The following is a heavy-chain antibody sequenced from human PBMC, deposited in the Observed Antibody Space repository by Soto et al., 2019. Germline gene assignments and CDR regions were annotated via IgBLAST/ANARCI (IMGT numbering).Heavy chain of an antibody. CDR1: GGTFSSYA. Sequence: SVRVSCKASGGTFSSYAISWVRQAPGQGLEWMGGIIPIFGTANYAQKFQGRVTITADESTSTAYMELSSLRSEDTAVYYCARNLRHYYDSSGYYFEYFQHWGQGTLVTVSS. CDR3: ARNLRHYYDSSGYYFEYFQH. CDR2: IIPIFGTA. V-gene: IGHV1-69*13. J-gene: IGHJ1*01. D-gene: IGHD3-22*01.